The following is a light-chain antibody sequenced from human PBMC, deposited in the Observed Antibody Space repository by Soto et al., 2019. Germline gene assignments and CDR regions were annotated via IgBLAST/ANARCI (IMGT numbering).Light chain of an antibody. CDR1: QSISSY. V-gene: IGKV1-39*01. CDR2: AAS. Sequence: DIPMTQSPSSLSASVGDRVTITCRASQSISSYLHWYQQKPGKAPKLLIYAASSLQSGVPSRFSGSGSGTDFTLTNSSLQPEDFATYYCQQSNSIPVTFGQGTKVEIK. J-gene: IGKJ1*01. CDR3: QQSNSIPVT.